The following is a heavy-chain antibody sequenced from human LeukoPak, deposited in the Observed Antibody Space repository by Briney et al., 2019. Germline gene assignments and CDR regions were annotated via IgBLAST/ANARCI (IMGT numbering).Heavy chain of an antibody. CDR2: IYSSGST. V-gene: IGHV4-4*07. CDR3: ARHRVGYSSSWDLDY. D-gene: IGHD6-13*01. Sequence: SETLSLTCTVSGDSISTYYWSWIRQPAGKGLEWIGRIYSSGSTNYNPSLKSRVTMSVDTSKNQFSLKLNSVTAADTAVYYCARHRVGYSSSWDLDYWGQGTLVTVSS. CDR1: GDSISTYY. J-gene: IGHJ4*02.